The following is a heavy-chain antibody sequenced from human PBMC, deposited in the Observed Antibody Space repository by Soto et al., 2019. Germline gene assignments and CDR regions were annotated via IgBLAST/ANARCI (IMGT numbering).Heavy chain of an antibody. D-gene: IGHD4-17*01. CDR1: GYSFTSYW. J-gene: IGHJ6*02. CDR2: IYPGDSDT. V-gene: IGHV5-51*01. CDR3: ARTTTVTTPHYYYYGMDV. Sequence: LGESLKISCKGSGYSFTSYWIGWVRQMPGKGLEWMGIIYPGDSDTRYSPSFQGQVTISADKSISTAYLQWSSLKASDTAMYYCARTTTVTTPHYYYYGMDVWGQGTTVTVSS.